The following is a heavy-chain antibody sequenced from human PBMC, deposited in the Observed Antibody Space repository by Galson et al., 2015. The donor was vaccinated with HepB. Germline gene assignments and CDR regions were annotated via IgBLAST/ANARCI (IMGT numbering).Heavy chain of an antibody. J-gene: IGHJ6*02. CDR3: ARVGGSGSLFYYYYGTAV. CDR1: GFMFSSYG. V-gene: IGHV3-33*01. D-gene: IGHD3-10*01. CDR2: IWYDGSNK. Sequence: SLRLSCAASGFMFSSYGMHWVRQAPGKGLEWVAVIWYDGSNKYYADSVKGRFIISRDNSKNTLYLQMNSLRAEDTAVYYCARVGGSGSLFYYYYGTAVWGQGTTVTVSS.